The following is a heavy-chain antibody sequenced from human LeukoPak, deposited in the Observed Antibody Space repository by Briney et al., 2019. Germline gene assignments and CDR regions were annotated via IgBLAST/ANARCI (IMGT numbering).Heavy chain of an antibody. J-gene: IGHJ4*02. CDR1: GGSISSGGYY. V-gene: IGHV4-31*03. D-gene: IGHD3-22*01. CDR3: ARESRNYYDSSEHY. CDR2: IYYSGST. Sequence: PSETLSLTCTVSGGSISSGGYYWSWIRQHPGKGLEWIGYIYYSGSTYYNPSLKSRVTISVDTSKNQFSLKLSSVTAADTAVYYCARESRNYYDSSEHYWGQGTLATVSS.